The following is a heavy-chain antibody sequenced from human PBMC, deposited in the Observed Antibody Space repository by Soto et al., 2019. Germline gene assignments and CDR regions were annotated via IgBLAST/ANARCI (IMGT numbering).Heavy chain of an antibody. D-gene: IGHD5-12*01. CDR3: AREMATTQAGYYYGMDV. CDR1: GYTFTSYD. CDR2: MNPNSGNT. Sequence: QVQLVQSGAEVKKPGASVKVSCKASGYTFTSYDINWVRQATGQGLEWMGWMNPNSGNTGYAQKFQGRVTMTRNTSXSXXYMELSSLGSEDTAVYYCAREMATTQAGYYYGMDVWGQGTTVTVSS. V-gene: IGHV1-8*01. J-gene: IGHJ6*02.